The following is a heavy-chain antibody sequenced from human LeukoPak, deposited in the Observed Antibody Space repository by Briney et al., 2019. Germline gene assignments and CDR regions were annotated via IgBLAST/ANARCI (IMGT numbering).Heavy chain of an antibody. D-gene: IGHD4-23*01. CDR1: GYTFIDYY. J-gene: IGHJ4*02. Sequence: ASVKVSCRASGYTFIDYYIHWVRQAPGQGLEWMGWINPHTGGTNYAQRFQGRVTMTRDTSITTAYMDLSRLRSDDTAVYYCARKPGGDYGGNLDYWGQGTLVTVSS. V-gene: IGHV1-2*02. CDR3: ARKPGGDYGGNLDY. CDR2: INPHTGGT.